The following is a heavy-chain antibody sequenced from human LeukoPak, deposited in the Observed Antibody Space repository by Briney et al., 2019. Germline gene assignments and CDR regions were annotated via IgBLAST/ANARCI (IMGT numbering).Heavy chain of an antibody. CDR1: GFSFSSYG. CDR2: ISYDGSNK. CDR3: AKEWYYYDTSGYYSYFDY. V-gene: IGHV3-30*18. Sequence: GRSLRLSCAASGFSFSSYGMHWVRQAPGQGLEWVALISYDGSNKYYADSVNGRFTISRDNSKNTLYLQMNSLRAEDTAVYYCAKEWYYYDTSGYYSYFDYWGQGTLVTAS. J-gene: IGHJ4*02. D-gene: IGHD3-22*01.